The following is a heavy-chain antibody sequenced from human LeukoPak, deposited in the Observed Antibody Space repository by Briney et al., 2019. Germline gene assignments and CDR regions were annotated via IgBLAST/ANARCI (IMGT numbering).Heavy chain of an antibody. CDR3: AKVPKLPSISMIRGVRVPYYMDV. CDR1: GFTFSSCG. D-gene: IGHD3-10*01. V-gene: IGHV3-30*02. Sequence: PGGSLRLSCAASGFTFSSCGFHWVRQAPGKGLEWVAFIRYDGSNKYYAHSVKGLFTISRDNSKNTLYLEMNSLRAEDTAVYYCAKVPKLPSISMIRGVRVPYYMDVWGKGTTVTISS. CDR2: IRYDGSNK. J-gene: IGHJ6*03.